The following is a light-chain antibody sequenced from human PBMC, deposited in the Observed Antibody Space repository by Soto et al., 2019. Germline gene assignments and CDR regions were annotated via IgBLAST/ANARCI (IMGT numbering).Light chain of an antibody. V-gene: IGKV3-15*01. CDR3: QQYNSYRHSS. CDR1: QSIRIN. CDR2: GAF. J-gene: IGKJ5*01. Sequence: EIVMTQSPATLSVSPGERATLSCRASQSIRINVGWYQQRPGQAPRLLIYGAFTRATGIPARFSRSGSGTECTRTISVLNSEDSEVYECQQYNSYRHSSFGQGTRLEIK.